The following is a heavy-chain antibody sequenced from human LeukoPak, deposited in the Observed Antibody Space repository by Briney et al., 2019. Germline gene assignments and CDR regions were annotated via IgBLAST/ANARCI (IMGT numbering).Heavy chain of an antibody. CDR1: GFTFSSYA. D-gene: IGHD3-10*01. CDR3: ARVPARSSLGDDAFDI. V-gene: IGHV3-23*01. CDR2: ISGSGGST. J-gene: IGHJ3*02. Sequence: GGSLRLSCAASGFTFSSYAMSWVRQAPGKGLEWVSAISGSGGSTYYADSVKGRFTISRDNSKNTLYLQMNSLRAEDTAVYYCARVPARSSLGDDAFDIWGQGTMVTVSS.